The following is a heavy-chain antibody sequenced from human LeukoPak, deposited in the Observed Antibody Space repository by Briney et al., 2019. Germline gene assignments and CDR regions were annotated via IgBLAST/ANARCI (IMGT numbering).Heavy chain of an antibody. V-gene: IGHV1-69*06. D-gene: IGHD3-10*01. CDR2: IIPIFGTA. CDR3: ARGSLGGITMVRGLYYWFDP. CDR1: GGTFSSYA. J-gene: IGHJ5*02. Sequence: SVKVSCKASGGTFSSYAISWVRQAPGQGLEWMGGIIPIFGTANYAQKFQGRVTITADKSTSTAYMELSSLRSEDTAVYYCARGSLGGITMVRGLYYWFDPWGQGTLVTVSS.